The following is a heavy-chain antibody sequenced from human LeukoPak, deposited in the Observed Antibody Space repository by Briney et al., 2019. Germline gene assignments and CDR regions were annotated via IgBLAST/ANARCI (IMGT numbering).Heavy chain of an antibody. Sequence: PGGSLRLSCAASGFTFSGYAMSWVRQAPGKGLEWVSAISGSGGSTYYADSVKGRFTISRDNSKNTLYLQMNSLRAEDTAVYYCAKDRGSGSYPRYFQHWGQGTLVTVSS. CDR2: ISGSGGST. CDR3: AKDRGSGSYPRYFQH. D-gene: IGHD1-26*01. CDR1: GFTFSGYA. J-gene: IGHJ1*01. V-gene: IGHV3-23*01.